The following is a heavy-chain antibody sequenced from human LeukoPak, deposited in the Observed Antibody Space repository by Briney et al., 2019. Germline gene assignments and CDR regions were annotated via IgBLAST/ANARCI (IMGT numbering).Heavy chain of an antibody. J-gene: IGHJ4*02. CDR2: IYYSGTT. CDR1: GGSISISSDY. CDR3: ARRLSTRSYYLDD. V-gene: IGHV4-39*01. Sequence: SETLSLTCTVSGGSISISSDYWGWIRQPPGKGLEWIGDIYYSGTTNYNPALKSRVTMSVDTSKNQFSLKLNSATAADTAVYYCARRLSTRSYYLDDWGQGTLVTVSS. D-gene: IGHD2/OR15-2a*01.